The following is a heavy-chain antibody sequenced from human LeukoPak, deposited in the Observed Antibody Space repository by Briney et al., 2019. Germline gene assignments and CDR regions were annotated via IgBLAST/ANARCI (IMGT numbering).Heavy chain of an antibody. Sequence: GASVKVSCTASGYTFTGYYMHWVRQAPGQGLEWMGWINPNSGGTNYAQKSQGRATMTRDTSINTASMELSRLRSDDTAVSYCARGHGYSYGCGVSVNYWGQGTLVTVSS. CDR1: GYTFTGYY. CDR2: INPNSGGT. CDR3: ARGHGYSYGCGVSVNY. D-gene: IGHD5-18*01. J-gene: IGHJ4*02. V-gene: IGHV1-2*02.